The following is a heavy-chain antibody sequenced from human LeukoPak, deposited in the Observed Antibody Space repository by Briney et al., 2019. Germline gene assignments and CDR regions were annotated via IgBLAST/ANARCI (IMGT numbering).Heavy chain of an antibody. Sequence: PGGSLRLSCAASGFTFSSYAMSWVSQAPGKGLEWVAAISGSGGSTYYADSVKGRFTISRDNSKNTLYLQMNSLRAEDTAVYYCAKDQDIVVVPAAIWFDPWGQGTLVTVSS. CDR3: AKDQDIVVVPAAIWFDP. J-gene: IGHJ5*02. V-gene: IGHV3-23*01. CDR1: GFTFSSYA. D-gene: IGHD2-2*01. CDR2: ISGSGGST.